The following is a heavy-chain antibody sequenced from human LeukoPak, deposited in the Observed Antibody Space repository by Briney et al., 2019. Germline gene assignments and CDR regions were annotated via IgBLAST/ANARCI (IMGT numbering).Heavy chain of an antibody. V-gene: IGHV3-48*03. CDR1: GFTFSSYE. Sequence: GGSLRLSCAASGFTFSSYELNWVRQAPGKGLEWVSYISSSGSTIYYADSVKGRFTISRDNAKNSLYLQMNSLRAEDTAVYYCARAQNPYCYGSGPPLAWGQGTLVTVSS. J-gene: IGHJ4*02. D-gene: IGHD3-10*01. CDR2: ISSSGSTI. CDR3: ARAQNPYCYGSGPPLA.